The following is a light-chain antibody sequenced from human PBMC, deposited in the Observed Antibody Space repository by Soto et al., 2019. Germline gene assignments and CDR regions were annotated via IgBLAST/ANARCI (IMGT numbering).Light chain of an antibody. CDR3: QQSYRNPPT. CDR2: TAS. J-gene: IGKJ1*01. Sequence: DIQMTQSPSSLSASVGDRVTITCRASQSIDSYLNWYQQKPGKAPKLLIYTASSLQSGVPSRFSGSGSGTDFTPTISSLQPADFATYYSQQSYRNPPTFGQGTKVEIK. V-gene: IGKV1-39*01. CDR1: QSIDSY.